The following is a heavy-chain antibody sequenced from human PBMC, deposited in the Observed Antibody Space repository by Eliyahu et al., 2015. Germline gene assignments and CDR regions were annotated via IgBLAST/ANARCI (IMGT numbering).Heavy chain of an antibody. CDR3: ARWEGDTYYYDSSGQH. Sequence: QPPGKGLEWIGHIYYSGSTNYNPSLKSRVTISVDTSKNQFSLKLSSVTAADTAVYYCARWEGDTYYYDSSGQHWGQGTLVTVSS. D-gene: IGHD3-22*01. CDR2: IYYSGST. J-gene: IGHJ1*01. V-gene: IGHV4-59*01.